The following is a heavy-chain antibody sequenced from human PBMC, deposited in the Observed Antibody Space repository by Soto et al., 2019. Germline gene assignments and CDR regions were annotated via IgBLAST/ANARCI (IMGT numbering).Heavy chain of an antibody. Sequence: QVRLQESGPGLVKPAETLSLTCSVSGASVTSGLYYWTWIRQPPGRGLEWMGFIYDGGGSNYSPSLRGRVTMSVDSSKNQFSLNLTSVTAADTAVYYCARADGREFDYDDVWGTRGDWFDPWGQGTLVTVSS. CDR1: GASVTSGLYY. J-gene: IGHJ5*02. D-gene: IGHD3-16*01. CDR3: ARADGREFDYDDVWGTRGDWFDP. V-gene: IGHV4-61*01. CDR2: IYDGGGS.